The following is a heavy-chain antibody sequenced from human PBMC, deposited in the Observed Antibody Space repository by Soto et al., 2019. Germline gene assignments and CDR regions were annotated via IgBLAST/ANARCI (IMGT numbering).Heavy chain of an antibody. Sequence: PGGSLRLSCAASGFTFSSYAMSWVRQAPGKGLEWVSAISGSGGSTYYADSVKGRFTISRDNSKNTLYLQMNSLRAEDTAVYYCASLYCGGDCQVEYFQHWGQGTLVTVSS. V-gene: IGHV3-23*01. CDR1: GFTFSSYA. D-gene: IGHD2-21*01. CDR3: ASLYCGGDCQVEYFQH. J-gene: IGHJ1*01. CDR2: ISGSGGST.